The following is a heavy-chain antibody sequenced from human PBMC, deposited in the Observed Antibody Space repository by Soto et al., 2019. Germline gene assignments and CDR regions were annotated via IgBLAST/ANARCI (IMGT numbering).Heavy chain of an antibody. CDR2: ISAYNGNT. CDR1: GYTFTSYG. D-gene: IGHD1-26*01. J-gene: IGHJ4*02. V-gene: IGHV1-18*01. CDR3: ARSVVGWNYVDY. Sequence: GASVKVSCKASGYTFTSYGISWVRQAPGQGLEWMGWISAYNGNTNYAQKLQGRVTMTTDTSTSTAYIELRSLRSDDTAVYYCARSVVGWNYVDYWGQRTLVTVSS.